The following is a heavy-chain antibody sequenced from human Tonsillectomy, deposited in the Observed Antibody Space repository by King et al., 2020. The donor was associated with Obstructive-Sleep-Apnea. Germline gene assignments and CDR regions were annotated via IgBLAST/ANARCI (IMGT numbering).Heavy chain of an antibody. V-gene: IGHV4-59*08. J-gene: IGHJ4*02. Sequence: QLQESGPGLVKPSETLSLTCTVSGGSISSYYWSWIRQPPGKGLEWIGYIYYSGSTNYNPSLKSRVTISVDTSKNQFSLKLSSVTAADTAVYYCARHYGSGRPYFDYWGQGILVTVSS. CDR2: IYYSGST. CDR1: GGSISSYY. D-gene: IGHD3-10*01. CDR3: ARHYGSGRPYFDY.